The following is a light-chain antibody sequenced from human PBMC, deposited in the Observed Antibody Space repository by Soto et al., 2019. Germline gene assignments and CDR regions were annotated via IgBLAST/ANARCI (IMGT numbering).Light chain of an antibody. J-gene: IGKJ1*01. CDR3: QQYGSSPSGT. V-gene: IGKV3-20*01. CDR1: QSVSSNY. Sequence: EIVLTQSPGTLSLSPGERATLSCRASQSVSSNYLAWYQQKPGQAPRLLIYGASSRATGIPDRFTGSGSGTDFLLTISRLEPEDFAVYYCQQYGSSPSGTFGQGTRWIS. CDR2: GAS.